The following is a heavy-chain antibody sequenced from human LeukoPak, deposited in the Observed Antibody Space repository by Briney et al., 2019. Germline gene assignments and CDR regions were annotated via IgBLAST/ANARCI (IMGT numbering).Heavy chain of an antibody. Sequence: GGSLRLSCAASGFTFSSYSMNWVRQAPGKGLEWVSSISSSSSYIYYADSVKGRFTISRDNAKNSLYLQMNSLRAEDTAVYYCARGRPFWGIVVVVAAHAGDWFDPWGQGTLVTVSS. J-gene: IGHJ5*02. V-gene: IGHV3-21*01. CDR1: GFTFSSYS. CDR3: ARGRPFWGIVVVVAAHAGDWFDP. D-gene: IGHD2-15*01. CDR2: ISSSSSYI.